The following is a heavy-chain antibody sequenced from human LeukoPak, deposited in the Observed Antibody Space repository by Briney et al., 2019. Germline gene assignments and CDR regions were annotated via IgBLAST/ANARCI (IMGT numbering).Heavy chain of an antibody. V-gene: IGHV3-30*02. CDR3: AKNLNYYYMDV. CDR1: GFTFSSYG. Sequence: GGPLRLSCAASGFTFSSYGMHWVRQAPGKGLEWVSFIRYDASDIYYADSVKGRFTISRDNSKNTLYLQMNSLRAEDTAVYYCAKNLNYYYMDVWGKGNTVTVSS. J-gene: IGHJ6*03. CDR2: IRYDASDI.